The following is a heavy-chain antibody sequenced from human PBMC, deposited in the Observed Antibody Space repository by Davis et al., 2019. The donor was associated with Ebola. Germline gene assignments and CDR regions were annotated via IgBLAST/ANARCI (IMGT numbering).Heavy chain of an antibody. V-gene: IGHV1-46*01. CDR3: ARDQQGYYYYYYMDV. CDR1: GYTFTSYY. Sequence: ASVKVSCKASGYTFTSYYMHWVRQAPGQGLEWMGIINPSGGSTSYAQKFQGRVTMTRDTSTSTVYMELSSLRSEGTAVYYCARDQQGYYYYYYMDVWGKGTTVTVSS. CDR2: INPSGGST. J-gene: IGHJ6*03.